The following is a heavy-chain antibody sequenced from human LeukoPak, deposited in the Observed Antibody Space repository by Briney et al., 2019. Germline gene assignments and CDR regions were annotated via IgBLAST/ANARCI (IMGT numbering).Heavy chain of an antibody. Sequence: ASVKVSCKASGYTFTSYDICWVRQATGQGLEWMGWMNPNSGDTGHAQNFQGRVTMTRDTSISTAYMELSSLRSDDTAVYYCARGPAGDYWGQGTLVTVSS. J-gene: IGHJ4*02. CDR1: GYTFTSYD. CDR3: ARGPAGDY. V-gene: IGHV1-8*01. CDR2: MNPNSGDT.